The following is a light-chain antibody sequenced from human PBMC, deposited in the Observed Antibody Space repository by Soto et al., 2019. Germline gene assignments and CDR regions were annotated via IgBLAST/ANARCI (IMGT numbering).Light chain of an antibody. V-gene: IGKV3-11*01. CDR2: DAS. CDR1: QSVSSSY. CDR3: KQRSNSLT. J-gene: IGKJ4*01. Sequence: EIVLTQSPGTLSLSPGERATLSCRASQSVSSSYLAWYQQKPGQAPRLLIYDASNRATGIQARFSGSGSGTDFTLTISSIEPEDFAVYYCKQRSNSLTVGGGTKVDIK.